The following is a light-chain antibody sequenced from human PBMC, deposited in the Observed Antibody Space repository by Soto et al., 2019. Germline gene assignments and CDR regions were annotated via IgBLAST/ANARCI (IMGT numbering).Light chain of an antibody. Sequence: DIVMTQTPLSLSVTPGQPASISCKSSRSLLHGDGKTYLYWFLRKPGQPPQLLFYDVSNRFSGVPDRISASGSGTDFTLTISRVEPEDIGLYYCMQSIKLPFTFGQGSKLEI. CDR3: MQSIKLPFT. CDR1: RSLLHGDGKTY. V-gene: IGKV2D-29*01. CDR2: DVS. J-gene: IGKJ2*01.